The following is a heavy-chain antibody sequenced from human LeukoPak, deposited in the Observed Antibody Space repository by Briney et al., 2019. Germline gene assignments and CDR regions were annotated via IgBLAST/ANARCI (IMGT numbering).Heavy chain of an antibody. CDR1: GFTVSSNY. J-gene: IGHJ4*02. Sequence: PGGSLRLSCAASGFTVSSNYMSWVRQAPGKGLEWVAVIYSGCSTYYADSVKGRFTISRDNSKNTLYLQMNSLRAEDTAVYYCARGLLYGTYYFDYWGQGTLVTVSS. V-gene: IGHV3-53*01. CDR2: IYSGCST. D-gene: IGHD3-16*01. CDR3: ARGLLYGTYYFDY.